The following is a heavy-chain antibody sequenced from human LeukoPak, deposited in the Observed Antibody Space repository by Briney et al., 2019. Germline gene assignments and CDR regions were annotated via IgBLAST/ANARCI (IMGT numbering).Heavy chain of an antibody. J-gene: IGHJ3*02. CDR3: ARDYGGNSGLDAFDI. CDR1: GGSISSYY. Sequence: PSETLSLTCTVSGGSISSYYWSWIRQPPGKGLEWIGYIYYSGSTNYNPSLKSRVTISVDTSKNQFSLKLSSVTAADTAVYYCARDYGGNSGLDAFDIWGQGTVVTVSS. D-gene: IGHD4-23*01. CDR2: IYYSGST. V-gene: IGHV4-59*01.